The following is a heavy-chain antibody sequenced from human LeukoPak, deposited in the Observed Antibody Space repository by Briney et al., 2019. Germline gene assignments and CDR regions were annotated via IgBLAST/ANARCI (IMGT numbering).Heavy chain of an antibody. V-gene: IGHV5-51*01. CDR2: IYPSDSDT. Sequence: GESLKISCKGSGYSFTSYWIGWVRQMPGKGLEWMGIIYPSDSDTRYSPSLQGQVTISVDKSISTAYLQWNSLRASDTAIYYCAKHALGGLYFDSWGQGTLVTVSS. CDR1: GYSFTSYW. D-gene: IGHD2-15*01. CDR3: AKHALGGLYFDS. J-gene: IGHJ4*02.